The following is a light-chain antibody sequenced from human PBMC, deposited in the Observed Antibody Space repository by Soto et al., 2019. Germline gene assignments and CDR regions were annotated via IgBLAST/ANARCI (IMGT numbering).Light chain of an antibody. CDR1: SSDVGGYNY. J-gene: IGLJ1*01. Sequence: QSVLTQPASGSGSPGHAITISCTGTSSDVGGYNYVSWYQQHPGKAPKLMIYDVSNRPSGVSNRFSGSKSGNTASMTISVIQAEDEADYYCSSYTRSTPYVFGTGTKVPVL. CDR3: SSYTRSTPYV. CDR2: DVS. V-gene: IGLV2-14*01.